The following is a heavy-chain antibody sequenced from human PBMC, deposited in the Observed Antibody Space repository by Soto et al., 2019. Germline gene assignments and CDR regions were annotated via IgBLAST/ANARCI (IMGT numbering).Heavy chain of an antibody. Sequence: QVQLQESGPGLVKPSETLSLTCTVSGGSISSYYWSWIRQPPGKGLEWIGYIYYSGSTNYNPSLKSRVTVSVDTSKNQFSLKLSSVTAADTAVYYCARGIAVAGTGFDYWGQGSLVTVS. V-gene: IGHV4-59*01. CDR3: ARGIAVAGTGFDY. J-gene: IGHJ4*02. D-gene: IGHD6-19*01. CDR2: IYYSGST. CDR1: GGSISSYY.